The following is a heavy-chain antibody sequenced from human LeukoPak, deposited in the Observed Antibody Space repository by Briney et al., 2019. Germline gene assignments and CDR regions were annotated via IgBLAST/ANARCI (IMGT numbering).Heavy chain of an antibody. D-gene: IGHD6-19*01. V-gene: IGHV1-18*01. CDR2: ISAYDGNT. Sequence: ASVKVSCKASGYTFTSYGISWVRQAPGQGLEWMGWISAYDGNTNYAQKLQGRVTMTADTSTSTAYLELRSLRSDDTAVYYCGRDSSGWYSDYWGQGTLVTVSS. CDR3: GRDSSGWYSDY. CDR1: GYTFTSYG. J-gene: IGHJ4*02.